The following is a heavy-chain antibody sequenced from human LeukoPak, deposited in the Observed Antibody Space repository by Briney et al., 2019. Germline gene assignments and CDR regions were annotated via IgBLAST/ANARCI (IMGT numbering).Heavy chain of an antibody. CDR3: TRDSDHRDGHTHYDAFDM. CDR2: LNGDGSVK. CDR1: VLTFSGDY. V-gene: IGHV3-7*01. J-gene: IGHJ3*02. D-gene: IGHD4-17*01. Sequence: GGSLRLSCVVSVLTFSGDYMVWGRHAPGKGREWVASLNGDGSVKHYADSVVGRFTISRDNVKKSLYLQMDSLSAGDSAIYYCTRDSDHRDGHTHYDAFDMWGQGTLVTVSS.